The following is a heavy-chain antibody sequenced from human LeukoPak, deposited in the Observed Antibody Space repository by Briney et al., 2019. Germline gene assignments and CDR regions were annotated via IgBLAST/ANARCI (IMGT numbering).Heavy chain of an antibody. D-gene: IGHD2-2*01. J-gene: IGHJ4*02. CDR1: GFTFSSHA. Sequence: GGSLRLSCSVSGFTFSSHAMHWVRQAPGKGLEWVSVISGSGGSTYYADSVKGRFTISRDNSKNTLYLQMNSLRAEDTAVYYCAKEGCSTTSCYHFDYWGQGTPVTVSS. CDR2: ISGSGGST. CDR3: AKEGCSTTSCYHFDY. V-gene: IGHV3-23*01.